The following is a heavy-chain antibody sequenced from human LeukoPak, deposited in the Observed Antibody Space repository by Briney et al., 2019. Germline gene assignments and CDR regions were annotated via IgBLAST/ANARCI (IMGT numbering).Heavy chain of an antibody. V-gene: IGHV1-69*06. Sequence: ASVKVSCKASGGTFSSYAISWVRQAPGQGLEWMGGIIPIFGTANYAQKFQGRVTITADKSTSTAYMELSSLRSEDTAVYYCASPTQWGGSYYGYWGQGTLVTVSS. D-gene: IGHD1-26*01. CDR3: ASPTQWGGSYYGY. CDR1: GGTFSSYA. CDR2: IIPIFGTA. J-gene: IGHJ4*02.